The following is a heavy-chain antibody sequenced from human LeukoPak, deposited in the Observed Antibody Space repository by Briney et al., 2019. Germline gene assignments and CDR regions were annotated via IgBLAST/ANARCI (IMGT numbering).Heavy chain of an antibody. CDR2: IYDSGTT. J-gene: IGHJ4*02. CDR3: ARVGTMVRRVIAIDD. V-gene: IGHV4-4*02. CDR1: AGSISSGDW. Sequence: SGTLSLTCAVSAGSISSGDWWSWVRQPPGKGLEWIGEIYDSGTTTYNPSLKSRVTISVDKSKNQFSLRLSSLTAADTAVYYCARVGTMVRRVIAIDDWGQGSLVTV. D-gene: IGHD3-10*01.